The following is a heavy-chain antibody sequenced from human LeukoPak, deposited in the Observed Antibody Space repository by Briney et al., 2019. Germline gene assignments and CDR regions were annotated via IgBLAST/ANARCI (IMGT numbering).Heavy chain of an antibody. J-gene: IGHJ4*02. V-gene: IGHV4-30-4*01. CDR3: ARVWGSYRYLDY. D-gene: IGHD3-16*02. CDR2: IYYSGST. Sequence: SQTLSLTCTVSGGSISSGDYYWSWIRQPPGKGLEWIGYIYYSGSTYYNPSLKSRVTISVDTSKNQFSLKLSSVTAADTAVYYCARVWGSYRYLDYWGQGTPVTVSS. CDR1: GGSISSGDYY.